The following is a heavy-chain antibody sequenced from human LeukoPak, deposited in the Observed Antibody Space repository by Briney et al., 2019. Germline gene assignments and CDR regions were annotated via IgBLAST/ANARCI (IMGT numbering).Heavy chain of an antibody. J-gene: IGHJ6*03. Sequence: GSLRLSCAASGFTFSNAWMSWIRQPPGKGLEWIGEINHSGSTNYNPSLKSRVTISVDTSKNQFSLKLSSVTAADTVVYYCARGVGVTIIYYYYYYMDVWGKGTTVTVSS. V-gene: IGHV4-34*01. CDR2: INHSGST. CDR1: GFTFSNAW. CDR3: ARGVGVTIIYYYYYYMDV. D-gene: IGHD3-3*01.